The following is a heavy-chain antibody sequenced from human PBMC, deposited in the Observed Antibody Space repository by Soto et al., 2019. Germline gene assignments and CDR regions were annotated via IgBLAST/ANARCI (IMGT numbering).Heavy chain of an antibody. J-gene: IGHJ6*02. CDR1: GGSTSSYY. CDR2: IYYSGST. Sequence: PSETLSLTCTVSGGSTSSYYWSWIRQPPGKGLEGIGYIYYSGSTNYNPSLKSRVTISVDTAKNQFSLKLSSVTAADTAVYYCARVVPAGTSFYYYYGMDVWGQGTTVTVSS. CDR3: ARVVPAGTSFYYYYGMDV. D-gene: IGHD2-2*01. V-gene: IGHV4-59*01.